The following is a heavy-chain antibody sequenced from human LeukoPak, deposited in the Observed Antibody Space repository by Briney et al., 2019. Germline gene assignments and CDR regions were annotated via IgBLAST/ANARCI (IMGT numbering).Heavy chain of an antibody. J-gene: IGHJ2*01. CDR2: IYSGGST. D-gene: IGHD2-2*01. CDR3: ASSVVVPAAIINWYFDL. CDR1: GFTVSSNY. V-gene: IGHV3-53*01. Sequence: GGSLRLSCAASGFTVSSNYMSWVRQAPGKGLEWVSVIYSGGSTYYADSVKGRFTISRDNSKNTLYLQMNSLRAEDTAVYYCASSVVVPAAIINWYFDLWGRGTLVTVSS.